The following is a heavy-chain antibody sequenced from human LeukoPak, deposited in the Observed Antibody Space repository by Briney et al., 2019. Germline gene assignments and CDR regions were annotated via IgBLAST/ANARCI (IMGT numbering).Heavy chain of an antibody. Sequence: PGGSLRLSCAASGFTFSSYSMNWVRQAPGKGLEWVSYISSSSSTIYYADSVKGRFTISRDNAKNSLYLQMNSLRAEDTAVYYCARDGIVVVPAAPYYYYYYMDVWGKGTTVTVSS. D-gene: IGHD2-2*01. CDR2: ISSSSSTI. V-gene: IGHV3-48*04. J-gene: IGHJ6*03. CDR1: GFTFSSYS. CDR3: ARDGIVVVPAAPYYYYYYMDV.